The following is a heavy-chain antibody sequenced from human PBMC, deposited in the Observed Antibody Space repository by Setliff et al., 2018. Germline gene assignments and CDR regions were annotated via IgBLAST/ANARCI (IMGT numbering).Heavy chain of an antibody. V-gene: IGHV3-15*07. D-gene: IGHD6-6*01. Sequence: PGGSLRLSCAASDFTFSNAWMNWVRQAPGKGLEWVGRIKGKTDGGTTDYAAPVKGRFTISRDDSKNTLYLQMNSLRVEDTAVYYCARDRDDGSSFAEYFQHWGQGTLVTVSS. CDR2: IKGKTDGGTT. J-gene: IGHJ1*01. CDR1: DFTFSNAW. CDR3: ARDRDDGSSFAEYFQH.